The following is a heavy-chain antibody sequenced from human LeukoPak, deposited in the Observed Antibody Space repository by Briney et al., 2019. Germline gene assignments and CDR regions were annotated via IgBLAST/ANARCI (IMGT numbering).Heavy chain of an antibody. CDR1: GYTLTELS. D-gene: IGHD6-13*01. V-gene: IGHV1-24*01. CDR3: ATVIAAAAYYYYYGMDV. Sequence: GASVKVSCKVSGYTLTELSMHWVRQAPGKGLEWMGGFDPEDGETIYAQKFQGRVTMTEGTSTDTAYMELSSLRSEDTAVYYCATVIAAAAYYYYYGMDVWGQGTTVTVSS. J-gene: IGHJ6*02. CDR2: FDPEDGET.